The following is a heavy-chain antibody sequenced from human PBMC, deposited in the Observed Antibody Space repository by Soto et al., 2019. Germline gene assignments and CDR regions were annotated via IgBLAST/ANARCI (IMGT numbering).Heavy chain of an antibody. CDR2: ISYDGSNK. J-gene: IGHJ4*02. Sequence: QVQLVESGGGVVQPGRSLRLSCAASGFTFSSYAMHWVRQAPGKGLEWVAVISYDGSNKYYADSVKGRFTISRDNSKNTLYLQMNSLRAEDTAVYYCAREAAYCGGYCYAGYFDYWGQGTLVTVSS. CDR3: AREAAYCGGYCYAGYFDY. V-gene: IGHV3-30-3*01. CDR1: GFTFSSYA. D-gene: IGHD2-21*02.